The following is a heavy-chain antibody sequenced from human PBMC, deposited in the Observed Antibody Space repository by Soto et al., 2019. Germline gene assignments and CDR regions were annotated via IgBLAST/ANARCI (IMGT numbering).Heavy chain of an antibody. CDR2: IYYSGNT. V-gene: IGHV4-39*02. D-gene: IGHD2-15*01. CDR3: AREGGRYCRGGSCQVDY. CDR1: GGSITSSSYY. Sequence: QLQLQESGPGLVKPSETLSLTCTVSGGSITSSSYYWGWIRQPPGKGLEWIGSIYYSGNTYYTPSLEMRVTMSVDTPKNQSSLKLSSVTAADTAVYYCAREGGRYCRGGSCQVDYWGQGTLVTVSS. J-gene: IGHJ4*02.